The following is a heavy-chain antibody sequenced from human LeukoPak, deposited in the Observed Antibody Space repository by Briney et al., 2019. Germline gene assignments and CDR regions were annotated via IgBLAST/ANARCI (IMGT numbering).Heavy chain of an antibody. CDR3: ASDSSLDAFDI. CDR1: GHTFTSYD. J-gene: IGHJ3*02. D-gene: IGHD6-13*01. V-gene: IGHV1-8*01. Sequence: GASVKASCKASGHTFTSYDINWVRQATGQGLGWRGWMNPNSGNTGYAQKFQGRVTMTRNTSISTAYMELSSLRSEDTAVYYCASDSSLDAFDIWGRGTMVTASS. CDR2: MNPNSGNT.